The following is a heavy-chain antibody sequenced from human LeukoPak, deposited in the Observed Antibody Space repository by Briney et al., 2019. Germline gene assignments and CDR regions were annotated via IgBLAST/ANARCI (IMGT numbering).Heavy chain of an antibody. CDR2: FHHSGST. CDR1: GGSISSYY. J-gene: IGHJ4*02. CDR3: ARDLKRGYSSGRYSWGTGSSNDY. D-gene: IGHD6-19*01. Sequence: PSETLSLTCTVSGGSISSYYWTWIRQSPGKGLEWIGFFHHSGSTNYNPSFKSRVTISADTSNNHFSLRLTSVTAADTAVYYCARDLKRGYSSGRYSWGTGSSNDYWGQGTLVTVSS. V-gene: IGHV4-59*01.